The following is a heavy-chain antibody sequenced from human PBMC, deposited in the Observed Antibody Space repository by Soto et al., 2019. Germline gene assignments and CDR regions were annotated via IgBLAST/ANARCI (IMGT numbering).Heavy chain of an antibody. Sequence: PGESLKISCAASGFTFSSYAMHWVRQAPGKGLEWVAVISYDGSNKYYADSVKGRFTISRDNSKNTLYLQMNSLRAEDTAVYYCARAPYSSGWYDAFDIWGQGTMVTVSS. CDR2: ISYDGSNK. J-gene: IGHJ3*02. CDR3: ARAPYSSGWYDAFDI. V-gene: IGHV3-30-3*01. CDR1: GFTFSSYA. D-gene: IGHD6-19*01.